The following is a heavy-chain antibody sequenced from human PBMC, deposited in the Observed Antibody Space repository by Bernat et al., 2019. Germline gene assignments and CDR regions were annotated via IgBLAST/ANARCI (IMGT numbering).Heavy chain of an antibody. CDR1: GFTFRGYW. CDR2: IKQDGSEK. J-gene: IGHJ4*02. V-gene: IGHV3-7*03. Sequence: EVQLVESGGGLVQPGGSLRLSRAASGFTFRGYWMTWVRQAPGKGLEWVANIKQDGSEKYYVDSVKGRFTISRDNAKNSLDLQMNSLRAEDTAVYYCARVRSTRRNFDYWGQGTLVTVSS. D-gene: IGHD2-2*01. CDR3: ARVRSTRRNFDY.